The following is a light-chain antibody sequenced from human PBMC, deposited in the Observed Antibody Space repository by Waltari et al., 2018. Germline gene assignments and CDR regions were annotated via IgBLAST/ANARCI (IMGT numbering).Light chain of an antibody. V-gene: IGKV3-20*01. J-gene: IGKJ2*01. CDR3: QQYGSSPRYT. Sequence: EIVLTQSPGTLSLSPGERATLSCRASQSVSSRYLAWYQQQPGQAPRLLIFGASSRATGIPDRFSGSGSGTDFTLTISRLEPEDFAVYYCQQYGSSPRYTFGQGTKVEIK. CDR1: QSVSSRY. CDR2: GAS.